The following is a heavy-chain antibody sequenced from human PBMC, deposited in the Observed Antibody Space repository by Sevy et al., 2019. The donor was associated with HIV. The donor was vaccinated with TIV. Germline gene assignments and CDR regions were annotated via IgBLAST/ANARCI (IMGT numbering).Heavy chain of an antibody. CDR3: VRDRPGPKHYMDV. J-gene: IGHJ6*03. CDR2: IDTDGSDT. CDR1: GFIFSTDW. V-gene: IGHV3-74*01. Sequence: GGSLRLSCVASGFIFSTDWMHWVRQAPGKGLVWVSRIDTDGSDTSYADPVKGRFTISRDNAKNTLYLQMNSLRAEDTAVYYCVRDRPGPKHYMDVWGKGTTVTVSS.